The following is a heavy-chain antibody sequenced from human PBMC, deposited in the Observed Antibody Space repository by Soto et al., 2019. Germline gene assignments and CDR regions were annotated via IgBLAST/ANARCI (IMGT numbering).Heavy chain of an antibody. CDR3: ARGSSGSYTGWFDP. V-gene: IGHV3-21*01. J-gene: IGHJ5*02. CDR1: GFTFSSYS. D-gene: IGHD1-26*01. CDR2: ISSSSSYI. Sequence: EVQLVESGGGLVKPGGSLRLSCAASGFTFSSYSMTWVRQAPGKGLEWVSSISSSSSYIYYADSVKGRFTISRDNAKNSLYLQMNSLRAEDTAVYYCARGSSGSYTGWFDPWGQGTLVTVSS.